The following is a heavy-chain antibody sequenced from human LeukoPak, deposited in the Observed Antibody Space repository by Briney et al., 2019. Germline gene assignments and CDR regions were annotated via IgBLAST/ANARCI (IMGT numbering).Heavy chain of an antibody. CDR3: ARSYSSSIRSQSPFDY. CDR2: INPNSGGT. V-gene: IGHV1-2*02. Sequence: ASVKVSCKASGGTFSSYAISWVRQAPGQGLEWMGWINPNSGGTNYAQKFQGRVTMTRDTSISTAYMELSRLRSDDTAVYYCARSYSSSIRSQSPFDYWGQGTLVTVSS. J-gene: IGHJ4*02. D-gene: IGHD6-6*01. CDR1: GGTFSSYA.